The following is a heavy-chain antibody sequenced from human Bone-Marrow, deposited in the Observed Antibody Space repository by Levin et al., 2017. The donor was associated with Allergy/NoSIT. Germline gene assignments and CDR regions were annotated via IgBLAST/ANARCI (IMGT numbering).Heavy chain of an antibody. J-gene: IGHJ4*02. D-gene: IGHD1-1*01. Sequence: SGPTLVKPTQTLTLTCTFSGFSLSTSGVGVGWIRQPPGKALEWLALIYWDDDKRYSPSLKSRLTISKDTSKNQVVVTMTNMDPVDTATYYCAHRRRGPQVWNQGDFDYWGQGTLVTVSS. CDR1: GFSLSTSGVG. CDR3: AHRRRGPQVWNQGDFDY. V-gene: IGHV2-5*02. CDR2: IYWDDDK.